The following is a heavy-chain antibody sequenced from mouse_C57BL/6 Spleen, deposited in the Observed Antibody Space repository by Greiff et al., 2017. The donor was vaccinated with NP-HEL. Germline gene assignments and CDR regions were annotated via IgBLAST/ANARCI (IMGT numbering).Heavy chain of an antibody. J-gene: IGHJ4*01. D-gene: IGHD2-10*02. CDR3: ARHGAYGNLPYYAMDY. CDR1: EYEFPSHD. CDR2: INSDGGST. V-gene: IGHV5-2*01. Sequence: EVKLMESGGGLVQPGESLKLSCESNEYEFPSHDMSWVRKTPENRLELVAAINSDGGSTYYPDTMERRFIISRDNTKKTLYLQMSSLRSEDTALYYCARHGAYGNLPYYAMDYWGQGTSVTVSS.